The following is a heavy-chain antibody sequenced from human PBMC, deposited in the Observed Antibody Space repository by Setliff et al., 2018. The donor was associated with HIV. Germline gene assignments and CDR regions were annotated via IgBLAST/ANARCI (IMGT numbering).Heavy chain of an antibody. J-gene: IGHJ1*01. D-gene: IGHD2-15*01. CDR1: GGSISNGYYY. Sequence: SETLSLTCTVSGGSISNGYYYWSWIRQPAGKGLEWIGHIYSSGSAFSSGTANYSPSLKSRVTISVDISKNQFSLKLTSVTAADTAMYFCARDSPADGGNPGRFQRWGQGTLVTVSS. V-gene: IGHV4-61*09. CDR3: ARDSPADGGNPGRFQR. CDR2: IYSSGSA.